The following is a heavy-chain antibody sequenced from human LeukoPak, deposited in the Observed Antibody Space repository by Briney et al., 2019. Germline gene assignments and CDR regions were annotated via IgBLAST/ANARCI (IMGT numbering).Heavy chain of an antibody. J-gene: IGHJ1*01. CDR2: IYYSGST. Sequence: SETLSLTCTVSGGSISSSSYYWGWIRQPPGKGLEWIGSIYYSGSTYYNPSLKSQVTISVDTSKNQFSLKLSSVTAADTAVYYCARDNSGSYSPEYFQHWGQGTLVTVSS. D-gene: IGHD1-26*01. CDR3: ARDNSGSYSPEYFQH. CDR1: GGSISSSSYY. V-gene: IGHV4-39*07.